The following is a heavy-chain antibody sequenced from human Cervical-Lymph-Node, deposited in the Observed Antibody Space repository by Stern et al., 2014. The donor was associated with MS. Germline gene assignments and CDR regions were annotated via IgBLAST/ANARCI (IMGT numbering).Heavy chain of an antibody. CDR2: VYYSGAT. Sequence: QLQLQESGPGLVKPSETLSLTCAVSGDSISSYTHYWAWIRQPPGKGLEWIGSVYYSGATYYNPSLKGPVTISVDTSKNHFSRGLNSVTAADTAVYYCAKHACTGAACPFDLWGQGTLVTVSS. V-gene: IGHV4-39*01. D-gene: IGHD2-8*02. CDR3: AKHACTGAACPFDL. J-gene: IGHJ4*02. CDR1: GDSISSYTHY.